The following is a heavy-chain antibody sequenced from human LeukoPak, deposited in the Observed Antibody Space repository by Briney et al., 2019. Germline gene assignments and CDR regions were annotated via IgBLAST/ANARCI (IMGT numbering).Heavy chain of an antibody. V-gene: IGHV3-30-3*01. Sequence: GGSLRLSCSASGFIFSSYAMHWVRQAPGKGLEWVAVISYDGSNKYYADSVKGRFTISRDNSKNTLYLQMNSLRAEDTAVYYCARDLAVAAAFDYWGQGTLVTVSS. J-gene: IGHJ4*02. CDR2: ISYDGSNK. CDR3: ARDLAVAAAFDY. CDR1: GFIFSSYA. D-gene: IGHD6-19*01.